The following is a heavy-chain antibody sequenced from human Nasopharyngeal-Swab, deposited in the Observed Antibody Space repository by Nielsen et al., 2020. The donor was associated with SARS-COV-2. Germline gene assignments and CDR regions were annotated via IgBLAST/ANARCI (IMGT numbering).Heavy chain of an antibody. J-gene: IGHJ4*02. Sequence: VRQAPGKGLEWVSSISSSSSYIYSADSVEGRFTISRDNAKNSLYLQMNSLRAEDTAVYYCARDGSSLRYFDWLPRGAFDYWGQGTLVTVSS. CDR3: ARDGSSLRYFDWLPRGAFDY. D-gene: IGHD3-9*01. CDR2: ISSSSSYI. V-gene: IGHV3-21*01.